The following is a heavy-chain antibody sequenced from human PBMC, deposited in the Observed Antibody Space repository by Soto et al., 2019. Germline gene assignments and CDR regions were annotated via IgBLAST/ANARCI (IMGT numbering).Heavy chain of an antibody. CDR1: GFTFSSYA. D-gene: IGHD3-16*02. J-gene: IGHJ6*03. Sequence: EVQLLESGGGLVQPGGSLRLSCAASGFTFSSYAMSWVRQAPGKGLEWVSAISGSGGSPYYADSVKGRFTISRDNSKNTLYLQMNSLRAEDTAVYYCAKDSDYIWGSYRPPYMDVWGKGTTVTVSS. V-gene: IGHV3-23*01. CDR3: AKDSDYIWGSYRPPYMDV. CDR2: ISGSGGSP.